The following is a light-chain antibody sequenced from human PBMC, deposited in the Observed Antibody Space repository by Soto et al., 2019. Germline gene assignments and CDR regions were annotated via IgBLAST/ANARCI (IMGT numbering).Light chain of an antibody. CDR2: AAS. CDR3: QQYYSFPLT. V-gene: IGKV1-9*01. CDR1: QGIASY. Sequence: QLTQSPSSLSASVGDRVTITCRASQGIASYLAWYQQKPGKAPELLIYAASTLQSGVPSRFSGSGSGTDFTLTISCLQSEDFATYYCQQYYSFPLTFGQGTKVDIK. J-gene: IGKJ1*01.